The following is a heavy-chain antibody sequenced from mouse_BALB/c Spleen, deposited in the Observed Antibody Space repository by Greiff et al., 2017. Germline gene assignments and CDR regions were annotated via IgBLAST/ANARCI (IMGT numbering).Heavy chain of an antibody. J-gene: IGHJ4*01. V-gene: IGHV2-2*02. CDR3: ARIGGPYYYAMDY. Sequence: VQLQQSGPGLVQPSQSLSITCTVSGFSLTSYGVHWVRQSPGKGLEWLGVIWSGGSTDYNAAFISRLSISKDNSKSQVFFKMNSLQANDTAIYYCARIGGPYYYAMDYWGQGTSVTVSS. D-gene: IGHD3-3*01. CDR2: IWSGGST. CDR1: GFSLTSYG.